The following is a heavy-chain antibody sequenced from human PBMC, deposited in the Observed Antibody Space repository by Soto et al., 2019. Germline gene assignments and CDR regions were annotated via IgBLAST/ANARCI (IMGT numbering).Heavy chain of an antibody. D-gene: IGHD3-10*01. J-gene: IGHJ3*02. CDR1: GGSISSAGNY. V-gene: IGHV4-31*02. CDR3: APPLTVIRGPHHDAFDI. Sequence: QVQLQESGPRLVRPSQTLSLTCTVSGGSISSAGNYWSWVRQHPGKGLEWIGYIYSSGSAHYNPSLKIRVAISLVTAKKQYSLNRHSVTGADTAEYYSAPPLTVIRGPHHDAFDIWGQGTMVTVSS. CDR2: IYSSGSA.